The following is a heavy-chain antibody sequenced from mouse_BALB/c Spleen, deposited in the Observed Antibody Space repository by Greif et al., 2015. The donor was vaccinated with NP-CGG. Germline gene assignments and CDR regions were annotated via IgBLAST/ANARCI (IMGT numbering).Heavy chain of an antibody. CDR3: AREDGNYVGAMDY. Sequence: QVQLQQSGPGLVAPSQSLSFTCTVSGFSLTSYGVHWVRQPPGKGLEWLGVIWAGGSTKYNSALMSRLSISKDNSKSQVFLKMNSLQTDDTAMYYCAREDGNYVGAMDYWGQGTSVTVSS. J-gene: IGHJ4*01. CDR2: IWAGGST. V-gene: IGHV2-9*02. CDR1: GFSLTSYG. D-gene: IGHD2-1*01.